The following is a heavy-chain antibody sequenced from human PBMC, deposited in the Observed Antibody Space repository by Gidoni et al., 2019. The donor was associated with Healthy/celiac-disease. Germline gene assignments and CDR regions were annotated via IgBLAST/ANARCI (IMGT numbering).Heavy chain of an antibody. CDR2: IWYDGSNK. Sequence: QVQLVESGGGVVQPGRSLSLSCSASGFTFSSYGMHWGRQAPGKGLGWVEVIWYDGSNKYYADSVKGRFTISRDNSKNTLYLQMNSLRAEDTAVYYCARDTCGSYSTCYYYYYMDVWGKGTTVTVSS. D-gene: IGHD1-26*01. J-gene: IGHJ6*03. CDR3: ARDTCGSYSTCYYYYYMDV. V-gene: IGHV3-33*01. CDR1: GFTFSSYG.